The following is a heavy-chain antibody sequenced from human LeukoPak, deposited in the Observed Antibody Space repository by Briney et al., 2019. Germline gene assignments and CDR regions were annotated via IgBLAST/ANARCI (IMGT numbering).Heavy chain of an antibody. J-gene: IGHJ4*02. V-gene: IGHV3-74*01. Sequence: GGSLRLSCAAFGFTSSSFWMEWVRQAPGKGLVWVSRISPDGSTTGHADSVKGRFTTSRGNAKNTLFLQMNSLRAEDTAVYYCTRDFDFSSAIWGQGTLVTVSS. CDR1: GFTSSSFW. CDR3: TRDFDFSSAI. CDR2: ISPDGSTT. D-gene: IGHD3-3*01.